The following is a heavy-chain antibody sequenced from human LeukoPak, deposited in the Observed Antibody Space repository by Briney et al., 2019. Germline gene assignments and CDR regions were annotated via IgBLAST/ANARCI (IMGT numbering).Heavy chain of an antibody. Sequence: SETLSLTCTVSGGSISSYYWSWIRQPPGKGLEWIGYIYYSGSTNYNPSLKSRVTISVDTSKNQFSLKLSSVTAADTAVYYCARGLMTTVTFDYWGQGTLVTVSS. CDR3: ARGLMTTVTFDY. V-gene: IGHV4-59*01. J-gene: IGHJ4*02. CDR2: IYYSGST. CDR1: GGSISSYY. D-gene: IGHD4-17*01.